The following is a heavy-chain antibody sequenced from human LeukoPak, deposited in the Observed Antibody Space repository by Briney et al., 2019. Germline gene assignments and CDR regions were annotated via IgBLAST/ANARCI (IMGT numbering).Heavy chain of an antibody. D-gene: IGHD2-8*02. J-gene: IGHJ5*02. CDR1: GFTFSNNW. CDR3: VKDAGTA. CDR2: IKKDGSEK. V-gene: IGHV3-7*01. Sequence: GGSLRLSCASSGFTFSNNWMSWVRQAPGKELECVANIKKDGSEKYYINSVKGRFTISRDNAKNSLYLQMDSLRAEDTALYYCVKDAGTAWGQGTLVTVSS.